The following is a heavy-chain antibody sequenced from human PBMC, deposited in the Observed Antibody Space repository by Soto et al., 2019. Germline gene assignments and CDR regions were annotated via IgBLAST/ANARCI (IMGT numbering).Heavy chain of an antibody. CDR3: ARVAYGDYGVDV. CDR1: GDTFSRYA. D-gene: IGHD4-17*01. CDR2: SIPTFGTP. V-gene: IGHV1-69*01. Sequence: QVQLVQSGAEVKKPGSSVKVSCKASGDTFSRYAISWVRQAPGQGLEWMGGSIPTFGTPNYAQKFQGRVTIIADESTSTVYMEVSSLTSEDTAMYYCARVAYGDYGVDVWGQGTTVTVSS. J-gene: IGHJ6*02.